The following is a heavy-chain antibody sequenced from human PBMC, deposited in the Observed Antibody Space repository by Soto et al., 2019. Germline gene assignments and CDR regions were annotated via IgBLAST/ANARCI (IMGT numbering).Heavy chain of an antibody. V-gene: IGHV3-66*01. CDR2: IYSGGST. Sequence: GGSLRLSCAASGFTVSSNYMSWVRQAPGKGLEWVSVIYSGGSTYYADSVKGRFTISRDNSKNTLYLQMNSLRAEDTAVYYCAREGIAVAGTRSPFDYWGQGTLVTVSS. D-gene: IGHD6-19*01. CDR1: GFTVSSNY. CDR3: AREGIAVAGTRSPFDY. J-gene: IGHJ4*02.